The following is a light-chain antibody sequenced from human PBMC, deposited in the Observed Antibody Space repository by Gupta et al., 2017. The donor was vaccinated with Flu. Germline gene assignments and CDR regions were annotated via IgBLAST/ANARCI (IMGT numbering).Light chain of an antibody. V-gene: IGKV3-15*01. CDR3: QQYYSWPGT. J-gene: IGKJ1*01. Sequence: EIVMTQSPATLAVSLGERVTLSCRASQSFSSNLAWYQQRPGQAPRLLMFGASTRATGIPARFNGGGSGTEFTLTISGLQSEDFAVYYCQQYYSWPGTFGQGTKVEVK. CDR1: QSFSSN. CDR2: GAS.